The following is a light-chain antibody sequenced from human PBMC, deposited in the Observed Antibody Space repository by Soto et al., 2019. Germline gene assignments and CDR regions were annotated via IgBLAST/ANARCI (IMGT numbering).Light chain of an antibody. Sequence: EIVLTQSPGTLSLSPGERATLSCRTSQHVGNSFLGWYQQKPGQAPRLLMYGTSGRATGIPDRFSGSGSGTDFTLTISRLEPEDFAVYYCQQYTGSPTTFGQGTKVEIK. CDR1: QHVGNSF. CDR3: QQYTGSPTT. J-gene: IGKJ1*01. V-gene: IGKV3-20*01. CDR2: GTS.